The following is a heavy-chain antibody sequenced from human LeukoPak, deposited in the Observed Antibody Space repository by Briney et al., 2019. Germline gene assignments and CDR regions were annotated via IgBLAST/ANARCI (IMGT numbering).Heavy chain of an antibody. CDR1: GFTFSSYA. CDR2: IDNNGGST. J-gene: IGHJ5*02. D-gene: IGHD5-24*01. CDR3: ARVAGDGWFDP. Sequence: GGCLRLSCAVSGFTFSSYAMHWVRQAAGKGLEYVSAIDNNGGSTYYANSVRGRFTISRDNSKNTLYLQMGSLRVEDMAVYYCARVAGDGWFDPWGQGTLVTVSS. V-gene: IGHV3-64*01.